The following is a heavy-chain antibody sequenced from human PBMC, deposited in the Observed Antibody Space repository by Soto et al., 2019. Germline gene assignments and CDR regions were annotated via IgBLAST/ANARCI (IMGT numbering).Heavy chain of an antibody. D-gene: IGHD3-16*01. CDR1: GFTFSTYG. CDR3: AKDGAYSMRAFDI. CDR2: ISNDGSNK. J-gene: IGHJ3*02. V-gene: IGHV3-30*18. Sequence: GGSLRLSCAASGFTFSTYGMHWVRQAPGKGLEWVALISNDGSNKYYADSVKGRFTISKDNSKNTLYLQMNSLRAEDTAVYYCAKDGAYSMRAFDIWGQGTLVTVSS.